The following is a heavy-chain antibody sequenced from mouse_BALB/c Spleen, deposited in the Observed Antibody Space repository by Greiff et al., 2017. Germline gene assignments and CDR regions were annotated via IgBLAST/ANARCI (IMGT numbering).Heavy chain of an antibody. D-gene: IGHD4-1*01. J-gene: IGHJ4*01. CDR3: TRGNWDDYYAMDY. CDR1: GYTFTDYE. CDR2: IDPETGGT. V-gene: IGHV1-15*01. Sequence: VQLQQSGAELVRPGASVTLSCKASGYTFTDYEMHWVKQTPVHGLEWIGAIDPETGGTAYNQKFKGKATLTADKSSSTAYMELRSLTSEDSAVYYCTRGNWDDYYAMDYWGQGTSVTVSS.